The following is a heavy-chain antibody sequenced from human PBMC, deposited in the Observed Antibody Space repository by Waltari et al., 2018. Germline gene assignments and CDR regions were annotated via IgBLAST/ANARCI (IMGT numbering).Heavy chain of an antibody. CDR3: ARGRSYGMDV. CDR1: GFAFNKFI. J-gene: IGHJ6*02. Sequence: QVKLMESGGGVVQPGQSLRLSPAAYGFAFNKFIFPWVRQAPGKGLEWVSSILNDGSDTTYADSVRGRFSISRDNSENTVYLQMDTLNIEDTGVYYCARGRSYGMDVWGQGTAVTVSS. CDR2: ILNDGSDT. V-gene: IGHV3-30*03.